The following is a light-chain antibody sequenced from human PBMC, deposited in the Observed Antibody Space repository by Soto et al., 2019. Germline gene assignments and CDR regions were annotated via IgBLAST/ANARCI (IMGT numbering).Light chain of an antibody. Sequence: EIVLTQSPGTLSLSPGERATLSCRASQCVSSSYLAWYQQKPGQAPRLLIYGASSRATGIPDRFSGSGTGTDFTLTISRLEPEDFAVYYCQQYGSSTWTFGQGTKVDIK. V-gene: IGKV3-20*01. CDR1: QCVSSSY. CDR2: GAS. CDR3: QQYGSSTWT. J-gene: IGKJ1*01.